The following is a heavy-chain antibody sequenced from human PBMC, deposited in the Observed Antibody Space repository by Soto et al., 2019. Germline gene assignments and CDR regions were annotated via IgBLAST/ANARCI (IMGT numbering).Heavy chain of an antibody. CDR2: IYYSGST. CDR1: RGSISRYY. J-gene: IGHJ3*02. Sequence: SESLSRTCTVSRGSISRYYWNWIRQPPGKGLEWIGYIYYSGSTNYNPSLKSRVTISVDTSKNQFSLKLSSVTAADTAVYYCARGGYYDSSGSDAFDIWGQGTMVTVSS. V-gene: IGHV4-59*01. D-gene: IGHD3-22*01. CDR3: ARGGYYDSSGSDAFDI.